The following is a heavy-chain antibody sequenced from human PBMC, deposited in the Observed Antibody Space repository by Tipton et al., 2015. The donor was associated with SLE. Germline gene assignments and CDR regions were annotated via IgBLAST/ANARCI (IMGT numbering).Heavy chain of an antibody. CDR2: IYYSGST. CDR1: GGSISSSSYY. V-gene: IGHV4-61*01. D-gene: IGHD6-13*01. CDR3: ATNEASSSWTLGAFDI. Sequence: TLSLTCTVSGGSISSSSYYWSWIRQPPGKGLEWIGYIYYSGSTNYNPSLKSRVTISVDTSKNQFSLRLSSVTAADTAVYYCATNEASSSWTLGAFDIWGQGTMVTVSS. J-gene: IGHJ3*02.